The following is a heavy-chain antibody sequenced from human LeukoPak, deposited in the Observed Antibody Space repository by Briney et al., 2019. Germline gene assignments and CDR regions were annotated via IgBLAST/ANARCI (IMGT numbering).Heavy chain of an antibody. J-gene: IGHJ4*02. V-gene: IGHV1-69*05. CDR2: IIPIFGTA. D-gene: IGHD3-22*01. CDR3: ASGYYYDYNGGDFDY. Sequence: SVKVSCKASGGTFSSYAISWVRQAPGQGLEWMGRIIPIFGTANYAQKFQGRVTITTDESTSTAYMELSSLRSEDTAVYYCASGYYYDYNGGDFDYWGQGTLATVSS. CDR1: GGTFSSYA.